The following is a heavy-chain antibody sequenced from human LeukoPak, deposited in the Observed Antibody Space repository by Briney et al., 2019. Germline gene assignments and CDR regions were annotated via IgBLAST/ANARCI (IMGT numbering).Heavy chain of an antibody. CDR1: GFTFSSYE. CDR3: ARWRVVPAATYFDY. Sequence: GGSLRLSCAASGFTFSSYEMNWVRQAPGKGLEWLSYISSSGSTIYYADSVKGRFTISRDNAKNSLYLQMNSLRAEDTAVYYCARWRVVPAATYFDYWGQGTLVTVSS. V-gene: IGHV3-48*03. J-gene: IGHJ4*02. D-gene: IGHD2-2*01. CDR2: ISSSGSTI.